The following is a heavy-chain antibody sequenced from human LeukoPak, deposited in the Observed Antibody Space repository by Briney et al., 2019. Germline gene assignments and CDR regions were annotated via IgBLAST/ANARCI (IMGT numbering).Heavy chain of an antibody. CDR3: ARVVMKAFYYYYMDV. D-gene: IGHD2-21*01. CDR2: MNPTSGDT. J-gene: IGHJ6*03. Sequence: GASVKVSCKASGYTFSDYDVNWVRQAPGQGLEWMGWMNPTSGDTGYAQKFQGRVTMTRSMSRNTAYMELSRLRSEDTAVYFCARVVMKAFYYYYMDVWGEGTTIIISS. CDR1: GYTFSDYD. V-gene: IGHV1-8*01.